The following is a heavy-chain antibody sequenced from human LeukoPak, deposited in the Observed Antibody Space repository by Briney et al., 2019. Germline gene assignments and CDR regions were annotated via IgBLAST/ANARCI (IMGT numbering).Heavy chain of an antibody. CDR1: GYTFTSYG. Sequence: ASVKVSCKASGYTFTSYGIIWVRQAPGQGLEWMGWISAYNCNTNYTQKVQGRVTMTTDTSTSTAYMDLRSLRSDDTAVYYCARIPHNWDFVSYYYFGMDVWGQGTTVTVSS. CDR2: ISAYNCNT. V-gene: IGHV1-18*04. D-gene: IGHD1-7*01. CDR3: ARIPHNWDFVSYYYFGMDV. J-gene: IGHJ6*02.